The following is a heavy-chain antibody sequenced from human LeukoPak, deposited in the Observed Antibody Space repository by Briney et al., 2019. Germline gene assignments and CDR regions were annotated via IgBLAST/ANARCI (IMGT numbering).Heavy chain of an antibody. CDR1: GGSVSGYY. Sequence: SETLSLTCTISGGSVSGYYWTWIRQPPGKGLEWIGYVYYSGSTNYNPSLRSRVTISVDTSKNQFSLKLNSVTAADTAVYYCVRDCSGGSGYDYWGQGTLVTVSS. V-gene: IGHV4-59*02. D-gene: IGHD2-15*01. J-gene: IGHJ4*02. CDR3: VRDCSGGSGYDY. CDR2: VYYSGST.